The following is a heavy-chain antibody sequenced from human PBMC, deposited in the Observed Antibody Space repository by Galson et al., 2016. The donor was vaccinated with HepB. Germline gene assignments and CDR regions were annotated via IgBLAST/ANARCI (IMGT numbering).Heavy chain of an antibody. D-gene: IGHD4-11*01. Sequence: TLSLTCTVSGGSISSGGYYWNWIRQHPGKGLEWFGYISYSGSTYYNPSLKSRLTISIDTSKNQFSLKLSSVTAADTAVYYCASLSVTTYYYYMDVWGKGTTVTVSS. V-gene: IGHV4-31*03. CDR3: ASLSVTTYYYYMDV. J-gene: IGHJ6*03. CDR2: ISYSGST. CDR1: GGSISSGGYY.